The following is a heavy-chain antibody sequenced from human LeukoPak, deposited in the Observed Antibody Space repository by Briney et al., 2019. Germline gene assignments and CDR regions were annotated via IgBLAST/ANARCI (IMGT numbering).Heavy chain of an antibody. V-gene: IGHV4-39*02. CDR1: GGSISTTGYY. Sequence: SETLSLTCTVSGGSISTTGYYWAWIRQPPGKGLQWIASIYYSGSTYYNSSLKSRVTISVDTPKNQFSLKLSSMTAADTAVYYCASDKGYSNNYFDYWGQGTLVTVSS. CDR2: IYYSGST. J-gene: IGHJ4*02. CDR3: ASDKGYSNNYFDY. D-gene: IGHD6-13*01.